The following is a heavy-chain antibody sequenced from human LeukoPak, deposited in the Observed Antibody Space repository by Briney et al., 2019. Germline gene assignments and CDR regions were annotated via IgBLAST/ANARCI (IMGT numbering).Heavy chain of an antibody. CDR2: ISAYNGNT. Sequence: ASVKVSCKTSGYTFTNYGICWVRQAPGLGLEWMGWISAYNGNTNYAQKVQGRVTMTTDTSTSTAYMELRSLRFDGTAVYYCARDQSVRLLQTSSTYFKHVFAIWGQGSMVTVSS. D-gene: IGHD6-13*01. V-gene: IGHV1-18*01. CDR3: ARDQSVRLLQTSSTYFKHVFAI. CDR1: GYTFTNYG. J-gene: IGHJ3*02.